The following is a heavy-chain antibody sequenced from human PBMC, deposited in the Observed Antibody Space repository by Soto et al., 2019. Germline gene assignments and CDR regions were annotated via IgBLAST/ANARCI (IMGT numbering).Heavy chain of an antibody. CDR2: ISSSSSYI. D-gene: IGHD6-19*01. CDR1: GFTFSSYS. J-gene: IGHJ6*02. CDR3: AREYSSGWYGPEYYYYGMDV. Sequence: EVQLVESGGGLVKPGGSLRLSCAASGFTFSSYSMNWVRQAPGKGLEWVSSISSSSSYIYYADSVKGRFTISRDNAKNSLYLQMNSLRAEDTAVYYCAREYSSGWYGPEYYYYGMDVWGQGTTVTVSS. V-gene: IGHV3-21*01.